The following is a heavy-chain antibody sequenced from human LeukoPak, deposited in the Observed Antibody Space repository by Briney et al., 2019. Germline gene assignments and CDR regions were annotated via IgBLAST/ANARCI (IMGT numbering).Heavy chain of an antibody. D-gene: IGHD2-2*01. V-gene: IGHV3-15*07. CDR3: TTILPGVPVTMDV. Sequence: PGGSLRLSCAASGSTFSNAWMNWVRQAPGKGLEWVGRIKSKTDGGTTDYAAPVKGRFTISRDDSKNTLYLQMNSLRTEDTAIYYCTTILPGVPVTMDVWGQGTTVTVSS. J-gene: IGHJ6*02. CDR2: IKSKTDGGTT. CDR1: GSTFSNAW.